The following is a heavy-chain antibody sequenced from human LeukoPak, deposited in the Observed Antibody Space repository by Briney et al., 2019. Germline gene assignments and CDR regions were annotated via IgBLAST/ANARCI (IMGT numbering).Heavy chain of an antibody. V-gene: IGHV1-69*13. CDR3: ASPYYCDSSGYYSLDY. CDR2: IIPIFGTA. Sequence: ASVKVSCKASGGTFSSYAISWVRQAPGQGLEWMGGIIPIFGTANYAQKFQGRVTITADESTSTAYMELSSLRSEDTAVYYCASPYYCDSSGYYSLDYWGQGTLVTVSS. CDR1: GGTFSSYA. J-gene: IGHJ4*02. D-gene: IGHD3-22*01.